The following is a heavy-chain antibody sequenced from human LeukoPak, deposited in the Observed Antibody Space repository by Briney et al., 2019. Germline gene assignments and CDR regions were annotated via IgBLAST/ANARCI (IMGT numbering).Heavy chain of an antibody. CDR3: ARKPAADYYFDY. J-gene: IGHJ4*02. V-gene: IGHV1-2*02. D-gene: IGHD2-2*01. Sequence: GASVKVSCKASGYTFTGYYMHWVRQAPGQGLEWMGWINPNSGGTNYAQKFQGRVTMTRDTSISTAYMDLSRLRSDDTAVYYCARKPAADYYFDYWGQGTLVTVSS. CDR1: GYTFTGYY. CDR2: INPNSGGT.